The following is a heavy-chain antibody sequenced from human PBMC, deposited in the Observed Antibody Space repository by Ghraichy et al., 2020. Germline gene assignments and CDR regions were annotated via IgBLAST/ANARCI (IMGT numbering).Heavy chain of an antibody. CDR2: ITSTGDA. CDR1: GFAFSTYD. Sequence: GGSPRLSCAAFGFAFSTYDMHWVRQAPGKGLEWVSVITSTGDAYYAGSVKGRFTISRENGKNSLYLQMNSLRAGDTAVYYCARSYYVLDVWGQGTTVTVSS. V-gene: IGHV3-13*01. CDR3: ARSYYVLDV. J-gene: IGHJ6*02.